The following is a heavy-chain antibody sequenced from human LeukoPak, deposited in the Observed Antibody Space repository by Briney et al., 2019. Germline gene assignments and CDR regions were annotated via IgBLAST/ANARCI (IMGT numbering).Heavy chain of an antibody. V-gene: IGHV2-70*11. CDR1: GFSLSTSGMC. Sequence: ESGPALVKPTQTLTLTCTFSGFSLSTSGMCVSWIRQPPGKALEWLARIDWDDDKYYSTSLKTRLTISKDTSKNQVALTMTNMDPVDTATYYCARIRVSIAAAGTEAYYYYYGMDVWGQGTTVTVSS. CDR3: ARIRVSIAAAGTEAYYYYYGMDV. D-gene: IGHD6-13*01. CDR2: IDWDDDK. J-gene: IGHJ6*02.